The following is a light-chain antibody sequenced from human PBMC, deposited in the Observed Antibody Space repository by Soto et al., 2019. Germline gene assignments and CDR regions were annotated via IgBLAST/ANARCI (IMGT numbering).Light chain of an antibody. J-gene: IGLJ1*01. CDR1: SSDVGAYNY. Sequence: QSVLTQPASVSGSPGQSITISCTGTSSDVGAYNYVSWYQQHPGKAPKLMIYDVTNRPSGVPNRLSASKSGYPASLPISGLQAEDEADYYCSSHTARSIYVFAPGTKVTVL. CDR3: SSHTARSIYV. CDR2: DVT. V-gene: IGLV2-14*03.